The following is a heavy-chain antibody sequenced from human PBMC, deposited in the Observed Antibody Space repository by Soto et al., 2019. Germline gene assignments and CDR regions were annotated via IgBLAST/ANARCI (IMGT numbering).Heavy chain of an antibody. D-gene: IGHD3-16*01. V-gene: IGHV1-24*01. CDR1: GYTLTELS. Sequence: GASVKVSCKVSGYTLTELSMHWVRQAPGKGLEWMGGFDPEDGETIYAQKFQGRVTMTEDTSTDTAYMELSSLRSEGTAVYYCATTRYVETNNWFDPWGQGTLVTVSS. J-gene: IGHJ5*02. CDR2: FDPEDGET. CDR3: ATTRYVETNNWFDP.